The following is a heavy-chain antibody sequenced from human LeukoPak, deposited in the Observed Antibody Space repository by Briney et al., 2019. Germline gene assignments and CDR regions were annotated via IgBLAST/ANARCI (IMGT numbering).Heavy chain of an antibody. J-gene: IGHJ4*02. CDR1: GFSFNNYA. CDR3: ARALIVGPTTTNFDY. D-gene: IGHD1-26*01. CDR2: IKQDGSEK. Sequence: GGSLRLSCSASGFSFNNYAMSWVRQAPGKGLEWVANIKQDGSEKYYVDSVKGRFTISRDNAKNSLYLQMNSLRAEDTAVYYCARALIVGPTTTNFDYWGQGTLVTVSS. V-gene: IGHV3-7*01.